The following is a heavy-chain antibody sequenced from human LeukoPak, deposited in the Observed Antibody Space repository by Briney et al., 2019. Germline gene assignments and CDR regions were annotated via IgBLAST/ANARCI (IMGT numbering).Heavy chain of an antibody. CDR1: GGSISSGSYY. Sequence: SQTLSLTCTVSGGSISSGSYYWSWIRQPAGKGLEWIGRIYTGGSTNYNPSLKSRVTISVDTSKNQFSLKLSSVTAADTAVYYCAREGETGLFDYWGQGTLVTVSS. V-gene: IGHV4-61*02. J-gene: IGHJ4*02. CDR2: IYTGGST. CDR3: AREGETGLFDY. D-gene: IGHD7-27*01.